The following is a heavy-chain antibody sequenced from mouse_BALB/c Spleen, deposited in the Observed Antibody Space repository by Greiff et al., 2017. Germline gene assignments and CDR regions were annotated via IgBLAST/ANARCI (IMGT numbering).Heavy chain of an antibody. V-gene: IGHV1S81*02. CDR3: TGSFYGSSLSWFAY. CDR2: INPSNGGT. CDR1: GYTFTSYY. D-gene: IGHD1-1*01. J-gene: IGHJ3*01. Sequence: QVQLQQPGAELVKPGASVKLSCKASGYTFTSYYMYWVKQRPGQGLEWIGGINPSNGGTNFIEKFKSKATLTVDKSSSTAYMQRSSLTSEDSAVYYCTGSFYGSSLSWFAYWGQGALVTVSA.